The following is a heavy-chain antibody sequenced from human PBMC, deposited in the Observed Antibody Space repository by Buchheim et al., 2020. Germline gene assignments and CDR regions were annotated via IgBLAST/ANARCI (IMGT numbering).Heavy chain of an antibody. CDR2: ISYDGSNK. D-gene: IGHD3-3*01. CDR3: ARDANDFWSGYPDY. J-gene: IGHJ4*02. V-gene: IGHV3-30*03. Sequence: QVQLVESGGGVVQPGRSLRLSCAASGFTFSSYGMHWVRQAPGKGLEWVAVISYDGSNKYYADSVKGRFTISRDNSKNTLYLQMNSLRAEDTAVYYCARDANDFWSGYPDYWGQGTL. CDR1: GFTFSSYG.